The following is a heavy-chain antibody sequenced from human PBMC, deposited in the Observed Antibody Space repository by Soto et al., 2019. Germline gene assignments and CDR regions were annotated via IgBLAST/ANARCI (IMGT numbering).Heavy chain of an antibody. CDR3: ARTYYHDSTGYYRTFDY. CDR1: GWTFGIYA. D-gene: IGHD3-22*01. Sequence: GSLRILCSASGWTFGIYAMSWVRLAPGKGLEWVSVAGPSGSSTFYADSVRGRFTISRDNVENTLYLQMNSLRVADTALYSCARTYYHDSTGYYRTFDYWGQGTLVTV. CDR2: AGPSGSST. V-gene: IGHV3-23*01. J-gene: IGHJ4*02.